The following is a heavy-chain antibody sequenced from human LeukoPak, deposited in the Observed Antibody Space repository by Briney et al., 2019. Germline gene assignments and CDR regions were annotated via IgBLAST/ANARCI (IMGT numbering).Heavy chain of an antibody. CDR2: THHSGST. CDR1: AGSLSGYY. CDR3: ARGSVRVVRGVTDN. J-gene: IGHJ4*02. D-gene: IGHD3-10*01. V-gene: IGHV4-34*01. Sequence: SETLSLTCALYAGSLSGYYWRWIRPPPGKVLEWNGETHHSGSTNYNPSLKSRVTIPGDTSKTQFTLKLSAVTSANTAVYYCARGSVRVVRGVTDNWGQGTLGTVSS.